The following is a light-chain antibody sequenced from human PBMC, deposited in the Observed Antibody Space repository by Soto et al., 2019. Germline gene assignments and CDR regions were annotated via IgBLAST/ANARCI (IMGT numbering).Light chain of an antibody. CDR2: GHG. CDR1: RSNIATNT. V-gene: IGLV1-44*01. Sequence: QSVLTQPPSASGAPGQRVTISCSGSRSNIATNTVNWYQHVPGTAPKLLIYGHGERPSGVPDRVSGSKSGTSASLAISGLQSEDEAFYYCSVWDDSLSGWVFGGGTKLTVL. J-gene: IGLJ3*02. CDR3: SVWDDSLSGWV.